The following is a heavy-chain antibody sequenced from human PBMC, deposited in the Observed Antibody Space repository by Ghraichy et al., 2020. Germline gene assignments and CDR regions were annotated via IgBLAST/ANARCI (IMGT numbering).Heavy chain of an antibody. CDR1: EFTFSRYA. CDR2: ISGVDANR. J-gene: IGHJ4*02. D-gene: IGHD1-26*01. V-gene: IGHV3-23*01. CDR3: ARPASPSGSYYSLFGGLLN. Sequence: GGSLRLSCVDSEFTFSRYAMSWVRQAPGKGLEWVSAISGVDANRYYADSVKGRFTISRDDSKNTMYLGMNSLRAEDTAVYYCARPASPSGSYYSLFGGLLNWGQGTLVTVSS.